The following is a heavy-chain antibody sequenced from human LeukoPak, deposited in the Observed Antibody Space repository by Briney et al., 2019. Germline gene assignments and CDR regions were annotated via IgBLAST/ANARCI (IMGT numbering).Heavy chain of an antibody. V-gene: IGHV3-11*01. CDR2: ISSSGSTI. D-gene: IGHD6-6*01. Sequence: GGSLRLSCAASGFTFSDYYMSWIRQAPGKGLEWVSYISSSGSTIYYADSVKGRFTISRDNAKNSLYLQMNSLRAEDTAVYYCASLRRIAARNYYYYGMDVWGQGTTVTVSS. CDR3: ASLRRIAARNYYYYGMDV. J-gene: IGHJ6*02. CDR1: GFTFSDYY.